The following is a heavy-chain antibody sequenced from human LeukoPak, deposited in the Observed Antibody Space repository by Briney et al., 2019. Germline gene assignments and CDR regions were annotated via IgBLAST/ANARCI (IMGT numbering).Heavy chain of an antibody. CDR2: INDSGDST. D-gene: IGHD6-19*01. CDR3: AKSLDLAVAGIDY. Sequence: GGSLRLSCAASGFTFSSYAMSWVRQALGKGLKWVSGINDSGDSTYHADSVKGRFTISRDNSKNTLYLQMNSLRAEDTAVYYCAKSLDLAVAGIDYWGQGTLVTVSS. V-gene: IGHV3-23*01. CDR1: GFTFSSYA. J-gene: IGHJ4*02.